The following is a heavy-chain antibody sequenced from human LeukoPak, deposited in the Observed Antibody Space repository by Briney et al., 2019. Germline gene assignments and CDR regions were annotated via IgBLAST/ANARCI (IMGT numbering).Heavy chain of an antibody. CDR3: ARESSRGTVDY. CDR1: GFTFSSYW. V-gene: IGHV3-7*01. J-gene: IGHJ4*02. Sequence: GGSLRLSCAASGFTFSSYWMSWVRQAPGKGLEWVANIKQDGSGKYYVDSVKGRFTISRDNAKNSLYLQMNSLRAEDTAVYYCARESSRGTVDYWGQGTLVTVSS. CDR2: IKQDGSGK. D-gene: IGHD3-16*01.